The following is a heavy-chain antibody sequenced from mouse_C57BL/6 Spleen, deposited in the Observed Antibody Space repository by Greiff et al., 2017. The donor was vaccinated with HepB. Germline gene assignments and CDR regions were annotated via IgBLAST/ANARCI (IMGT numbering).Heavy chain of an antibody. CDR1: GYTFTSYW. V-gene: IGHV1-50*01. Sequence: QVQLQQPGAELVKPGASVKLSCKASGYTFTSYWMQWVKQRPGQGLEWIGEIDPSDSYTNYKQKFKGKATLTVDTSSSTAYMQLRSLTSEDSAVYYCARAVTPYYAMDYWGQGTSVTVSS. J-gene: IGHJ4*01. CDR3: ARAVTPYYAMDY. CDR2: IDPSDSYT. D-gene: IGHD2-2*01.